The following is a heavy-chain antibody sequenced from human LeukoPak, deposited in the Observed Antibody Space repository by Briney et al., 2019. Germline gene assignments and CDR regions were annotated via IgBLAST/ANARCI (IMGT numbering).Heavy chain of an antibody. Sequence: GGSLRLSCAASGFTVSSNYMSWVRQAPGKGLEWVSVIYSGGSTYYADSVKGRFTISRDNSKNTLYLQMNSLRAEDTAVYFCAKDTRKGGYYSDYWGQGTVVTVSS. CDR1: GFTVSSNY. V-gene: IGHV3-66*01. CDR3: AKDTRKGGYYSDY. J-gene: IGHJ4*02. CDR2: IYSGGST. D-gene: IGHD3-22*01.